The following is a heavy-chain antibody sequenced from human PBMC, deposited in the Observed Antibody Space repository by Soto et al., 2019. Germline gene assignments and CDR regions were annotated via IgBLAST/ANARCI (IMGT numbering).Heavy chain of an antibody. Sequence: ASVKVSCKASGGTFSSYAISWVRQAPGQGLEWMGGIIPIFGTANYAQKFQGRVTITADESTSTAYMELSSLRSEDTAVYYCARGGQRLAVHWTPGGWLDPWGQGTLVTVSS. D-gene: IGHD6-25*01. CDR3: ARGGQRLAVHWTPGGWLDP. J-gene: IGHJ5*02. CDR1: GGTFSSYA. CDR2: IIPIFGTA. V-gene: IGHV1-69*13.